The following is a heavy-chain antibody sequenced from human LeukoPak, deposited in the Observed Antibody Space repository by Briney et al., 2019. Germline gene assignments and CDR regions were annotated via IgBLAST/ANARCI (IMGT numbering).Heavy chain of an antibody. CDR2: INPNTGGT. CDR3: ARVGDGLNDAFDI. J-gene: IGHJ3*02. D-gene: IGHD5-24*01. V-gene: IGHV1-2*06. CDR1: GYTFTGYY. Sequence: ASVKVSCKASGYTFTGYYMNWVRQAPGQGLEWLGRINPNTGGTNYAQNFQGRVTMTRDTSISTAYMELSRLRSDDTAVYYCARVGDGLNDAFDIWGQGTMVTVPS.